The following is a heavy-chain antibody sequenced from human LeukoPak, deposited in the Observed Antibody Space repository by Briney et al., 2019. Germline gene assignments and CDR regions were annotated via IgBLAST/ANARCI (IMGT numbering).Heavy chain of an antibody. Sequence: GGSLRLSCAASGFTFNNYAMSWVRQAPGKGLGWVAAIGDNGGDTKYAVSVKGRFTISRDNSGSALYLQMNTLRVEDTAIYYCGRDWKLDYWGQGTLVTVSS. CDR3: GRDWKLDY. J-gene: IGHJ4*02. CDR2: IGDNGGDT. CDR1: GFTFNNYA. V-gene: IGHV3-23*01. D-gene: IGHD1-1*01.